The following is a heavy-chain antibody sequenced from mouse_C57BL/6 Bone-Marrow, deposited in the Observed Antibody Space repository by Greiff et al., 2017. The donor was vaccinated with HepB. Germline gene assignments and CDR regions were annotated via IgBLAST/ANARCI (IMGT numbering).Heavy chain of an antibody. Sequence: QVQLQQSGAELVKPGASVKISCKASGYAFSSYWMNWVKQRPGKGLEWIGQIYPGDGDTNYNGKFKGKATLTADKSSSTAYMQLSSLTSEDSAVYFCARFSYYYGSSPIVTTVNRDAMDYWGQGTSVTVSS. D-gene: IGHD1-1*01. V-gene: IGHV1-80*01. CDR3: ARFSYYYGSSPIVTTVNRDAMDY. CDR1: GYAFSSYW. J-gene: IGHJ4*01. CDR2: IYPGDGDT.